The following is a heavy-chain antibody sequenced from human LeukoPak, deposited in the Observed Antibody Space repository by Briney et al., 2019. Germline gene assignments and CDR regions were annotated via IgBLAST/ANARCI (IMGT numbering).Heavy chain of an antibody. CDR3: AKVNVVKAMRAAFDI. Sequence: GGSLRLSCAASGFTFADYAMHWVRQTPGKGLEWVSLISGDGGNTYYRDSVKGRFTISRDNSKNSLYLQVSSLRPEDTALYYCAKVNVVKAMRAAFDIWGQGTMVTVSS. CDR1: GFTFADYA. J-gene: IGHJ3*02. D-gene: IGHD5-18*01. CDR2: ISGDGGNT. V-gene: IGHV3-43*02.